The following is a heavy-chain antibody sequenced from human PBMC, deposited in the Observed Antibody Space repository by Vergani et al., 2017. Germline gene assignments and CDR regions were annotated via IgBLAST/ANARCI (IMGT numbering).Heavy chain of an antibody. Sequence: EVDLVESGGGLAQPGGSLRLSCEASGITFWKFGMHWVRQGPGKGLEWGSGISWNSGAVDYADSVRGRFTISRDKAKNSLFLEMNSLRFEDTAVYFCTKGSVYYHDSAGHGYDPYTGCDLWGQGTLVTVSS. CDR3: TKGSVYYHDSAGHGYDPYTGCDL. CDR1: GITFWKFG. CDR2: ISWNSGAV. J-gene: IGHJ3*01. D-gene: IGHD5-12*01. V-gene: IGHV3-9*01.